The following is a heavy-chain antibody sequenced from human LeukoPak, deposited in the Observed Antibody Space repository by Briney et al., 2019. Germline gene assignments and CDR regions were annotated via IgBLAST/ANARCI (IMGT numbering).Heavy chain of an antibody. J-gene: IGHJ4*02. CDR3: ARAYYDSGGYYYDY. D-gene: IGHD3-22*01. Sequence: GGSLRLSCAASGFTFSSYPMHWVRQAPGKGLEYVSAISSNGDSTYYANSVKGRFTISRDNSKHTLYLQMGSLRAEDMAVYYCARAYYDSGGYYYDYWGQGTLVTVSS. V-gene: IGHV3-64*01. CDR2: ISSNGDST. CDR1: GFTFSSYP.